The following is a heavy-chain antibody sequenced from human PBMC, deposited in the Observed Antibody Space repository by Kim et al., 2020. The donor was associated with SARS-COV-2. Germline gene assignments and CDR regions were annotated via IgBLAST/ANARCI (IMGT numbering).Heavy chain of an antibody. CDR2: IYPGDSDT. Sequence: GESLKISCKGSGYSFTSYWIGWVRQMPGKGLEWMGIIYPGDSDTRYSPFFQGQVTISADKSISTAYLQWSSLKASDTAMYYCARGAEYYYDSSGYYLIDAFDIWGQGTMVTVSS. V-gene: IGHV5-51*01. CDR1: GYSFTSYW. D-gene: IGHD3-22*01. CDR3: ARGAEYYYDSSGYYLIDAFDI. J-gene: IGHJ3*02.